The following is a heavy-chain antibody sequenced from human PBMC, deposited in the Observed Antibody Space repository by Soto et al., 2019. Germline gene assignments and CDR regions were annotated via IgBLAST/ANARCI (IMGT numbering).Heavy chain of an antibody. V-gene: IGHV4-31*03. CDR3: ARVAVPRGSYFHGMDV. D-gene: IGHD3-10*01. J-gene: IGHJ6*02. CDR2: IHYSGTT. Sequence: PSETLSLTCSVSGVSITSGGFHWSWIRQYPGKGLECIGYIHYSGTTHYSPSLKGRMSISVDTPKSQFSLRLASVTAADTAVYFCARVAVPRGSYFHGMDVWGQGTTVTVSS. CDR1: GVSITSGGFH.